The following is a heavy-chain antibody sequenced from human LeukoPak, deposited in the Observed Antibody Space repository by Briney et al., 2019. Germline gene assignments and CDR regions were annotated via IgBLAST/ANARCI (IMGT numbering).Heavy chain of an antibody. Sequence: ASVKVSCKTSGYSFTDYYMHWVRQAPGQGLEWMGWINPNSGGTSSAQKFQGRVTMTRDTSITTVYMEVSWLTSDDTAIYYCARADRLHGGPYLIGPWGQGTLVTVST. V-gene: IGHV1-2*02. D-gene: IGHD2-21*01. CDR3: ARADRLHGGPYLIGP. CDR1: GYSFTDYY. CDR2: INPNSGGT. J-gene: IGHJ4*01.